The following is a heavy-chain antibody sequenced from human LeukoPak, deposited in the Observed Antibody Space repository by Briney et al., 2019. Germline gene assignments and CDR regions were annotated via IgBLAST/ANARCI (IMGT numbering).Heavy chain of an antibody. CDR2: IYYSGST. D-gene: IGHD3-10*01. Sequence: SETLSLTCTVSGGSISSYYWSWIRQPPGKGLEWIGYIYYSGSTNYNPSLKSRVTISVDTSKNQFSLKLSSVTAADTAVYYCARDLVRGVITPKDAFDIWGQGTMVTVSS. J-gene: IGHJ3*02. CDR3: ARDLVRGVITPKDAFDI. V-gene: IGHV4-59*01. CDR1: GGSISSYY.